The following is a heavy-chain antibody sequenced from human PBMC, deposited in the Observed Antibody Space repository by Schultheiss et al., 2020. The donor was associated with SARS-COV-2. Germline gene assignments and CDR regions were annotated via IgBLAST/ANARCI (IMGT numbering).Heavy chain of an antibody. CDR2: IYYSGST. CDR3: AGSYYSIGAFDI. J-gene: IGHJ3*02. CDR1: GGSISSGGYY. D-gene: IGHD1-26*01. V-gene: IGHV4-61*08. Sequence: SETLSLTCTVSGGSISSGGYYWSWNRQHPGKGLEWIGYIYYSGSTNSNPSLNGRAIISVDTSKNKLSLRLTSVTAADSAVYYCAGSYYSIGAFDIWGQGTMVTVSS.